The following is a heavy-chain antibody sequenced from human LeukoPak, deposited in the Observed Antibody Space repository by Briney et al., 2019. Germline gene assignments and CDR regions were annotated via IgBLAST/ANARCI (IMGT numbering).Heavy chain of an antibody. Sequence: GRSLRLSCAASGFTFDDYAMHWVRQAPGKGLEWVSGISWNSGSIGYADSVKGRFTISRDNAKNSLYLQMNSQRAEDTALYYCAKDILYSYGSGFDYWGQGTLVTVSS. V-gene: IGHV3-9*01. CDR1: GFTFDDYA. CDR3: AKDILYSYGSGFDY. CDR2: ISWNSGSI. D-gene: IGHD5-18*01. J-gene: IGHJ4*02.